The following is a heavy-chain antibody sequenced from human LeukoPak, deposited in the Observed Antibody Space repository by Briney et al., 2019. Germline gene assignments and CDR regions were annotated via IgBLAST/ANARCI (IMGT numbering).Heavy chain of an antibody. Sequence: SVNVSCKASGGTFSIYAISWVRQAPGQGLEWMGGIIPIFGTANYAQKFQGRVTITADESTSTAYMELSSLRSEDTAVYYCARAKWEYCSSTSCLFDYWGQGTLVTVSS. CDR2: IIPIFGTA. CDR1: GGTFSIYA. D-gene: IGHD2-2*01. V-gene: IGHV1-69*13. J-gene: IGHJ4*02. CDR3: ARAKWEYCSSTSCLFDY.